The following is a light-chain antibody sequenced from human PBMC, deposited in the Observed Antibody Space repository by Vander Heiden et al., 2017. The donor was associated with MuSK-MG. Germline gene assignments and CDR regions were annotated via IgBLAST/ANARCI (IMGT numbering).Light chain of an antibody. Sequence: QSALTQPASVSVSLGPSSSISCTASSADAGAFHFVSWYQQHPGKAPILVIDDVNLRPSGVSRRFSGSKSGTTDSLTISGLQPEDEAVYYCSSHTTSSPVIFGGGTRLTVL. CDR3: SSHTTSSPVI. J-gene: IGLJ2*01. CDR1: SADAGAFHF. V-gene: IGLV2-14*03. CDR2: DVN.